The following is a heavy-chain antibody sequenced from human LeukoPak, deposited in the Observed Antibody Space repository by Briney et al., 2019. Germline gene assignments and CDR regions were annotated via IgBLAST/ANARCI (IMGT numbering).Heavy chain of an antibody. CDR2: IYYSGST. V-gene: IGHV4-59*08. Sequence: SETLSLTCTVSGGSISSYYWSWIRQPPGKGLEWIGYIYYSGSTNYNPSLKSRVTISVDTSKNQFSLKLSSVTAADTAVYYCARHFFGRAGYFDYWGQGTLVTVSS. CDR1: GGSISSYY. D-gene: IGHD3-3*01. CDR3: ARHFFGRAGYFDY. J-gene: IGHJ4*02.